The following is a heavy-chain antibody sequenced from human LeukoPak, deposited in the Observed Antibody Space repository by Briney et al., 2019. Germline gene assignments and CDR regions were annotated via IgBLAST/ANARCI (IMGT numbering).Heavy chain of an antibody. J-gene: IGHJ4*02. D-gene: IGHD3-3*01. Sequence: GGSLRLSCAASGFTFSDYYMSWIRQAPGKGLEWVSYISSSGSTIYYADSVKGRFTISRDNAKNSMYLQMNSLRAVDTAVYYCARVGLRFLEWLLPGHFDYWGQGTLVTVSS. CDR2: ISSSGSTI. CDR3: ARVGLRFLEWLLPGHFDY. CDR1: GFTFSDYY. V-gene: IGHV3-11*04.